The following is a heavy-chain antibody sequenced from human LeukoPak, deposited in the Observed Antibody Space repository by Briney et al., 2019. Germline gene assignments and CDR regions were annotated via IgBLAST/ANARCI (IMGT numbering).Heavy chain of an antibody. Sequence: SETLSLTCSVSGGSITSSSYYWGWIRQPPEKGLEWIGSIYYTGGTYYSPSLKSRVTISVDTSKNQFSLKLSSVTAADTAVYYCARVRRDGYNDWFDPWGQGTLVTVSS. D-gene: IGHD5-24*01. CDR3: ARVRRDGYNDWFDP. CDR2: IYYTGGT. J-gene: IGHJ5*02. V-gene: IGHV4-39*07. CDR1: GGSITSSSYY.